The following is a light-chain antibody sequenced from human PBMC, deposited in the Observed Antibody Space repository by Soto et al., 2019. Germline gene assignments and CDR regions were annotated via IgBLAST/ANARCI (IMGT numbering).Light chain of an antibody. J-gene: IGLJ3*02. CDR2: DVS. V-gene: IGLV2-14*01. CDR3: SSYTSSSTWV. Sequence: QSALTQPASVSGSPGQSITLSCTGTSSDGGGYNYVSWYQQHPGKAPKLMIYDVSNRPSGASNRFSGSKSGNTASLTISGLQAEDEADYYCSSYTSSSTWVFGGGTKLTVL. CDR1: SSDGGGYNY.